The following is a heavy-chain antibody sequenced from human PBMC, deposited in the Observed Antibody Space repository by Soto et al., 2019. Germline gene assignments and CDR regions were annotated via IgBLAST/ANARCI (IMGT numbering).Heavy chain of an antibody. J-gene: IGHJ6*01. CDR3: ARDAHYDILTGYYYYYGMDV. CDR1: GGSISSYY. CDR2: IYYSGST. D-gene: IGHD3-9*01. Sequence: PSETLSLTCTVSGGSISSYYWSWIRQPPGKGLEWIGYIYYSGSTNYNPSLKSRVTISVDTSKNQFSLKLSSVTAADTAVYYCARDAHYDILTGYYYYYGMDVWGQGXTVTVYS. V-gene: IGHV4-59*01.